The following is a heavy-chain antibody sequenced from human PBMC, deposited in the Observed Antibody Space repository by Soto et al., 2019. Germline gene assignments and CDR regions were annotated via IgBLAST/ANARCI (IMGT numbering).Heavy chain of an antibody. CDR3: ARHRMYYYDSSGNLMAPYYYYGMDV. D-gene: IGHD3-22*01. CDR2: IYYSGST. CDR1: GGSISSYY. J-gene: IGHJ6*02. Sequence: PSETLSLTSTVSGGSISSYYWSWIRQPPGKGLEWIGYIYYSGSTNYNPSLKSRVTISVDTSKNQFSLKLSSVTAADTAVYYCARHRMYYYDSSGNLMAPYYYYGMDVWGQGTTVTVSS. V-gene: IGHV4-59*08.